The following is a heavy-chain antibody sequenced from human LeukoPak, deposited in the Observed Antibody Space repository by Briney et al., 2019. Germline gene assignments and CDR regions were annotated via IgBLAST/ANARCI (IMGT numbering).Heavy chain of an antibody. D-gene: IGHD3/OR15-3a*01. V-gene: IGHV3-23*01. CDR1: GFTFSNYA. Sequence: PGGSLRLSCAASGFTFSNYAMSWVRQAPGKGLEWVSGISGSGGSTYYADSVKGRFTISRDNFKNTLYLQMYGLRAEDTALYYCAKDWTGTKPFDLWGRGTLVTVSS. J-gene: IGHJ2*01. CDR3: AKDWTGTKPFDL. CDR2: ISGSGGST.